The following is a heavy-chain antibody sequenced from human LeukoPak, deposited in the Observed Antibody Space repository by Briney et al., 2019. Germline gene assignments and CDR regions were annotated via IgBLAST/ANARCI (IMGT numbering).Heavy chain of an antibody. D-gene: IGHD6-19*01. V-gene: IGHV4-38-2*01. CDR1: GYSISSGYY. CDR2: IYHSGST. CDR3: ARAASGWYGNDY. Sequence: SETLSLTCAVSGYSISSGYYWGWIRQPPGKGLEWIGSIYHSGSTYYNPSLKSRVTISVDTSKNQFSLKLSSVTAADTAVYYCARAASGWYGNDYWGQGTLVTVSS. J-gene: IGHJ4*02.